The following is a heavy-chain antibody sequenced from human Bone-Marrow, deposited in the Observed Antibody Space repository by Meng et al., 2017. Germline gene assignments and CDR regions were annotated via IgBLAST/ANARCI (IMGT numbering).Heavy chain of an antibody. CDR3: ARVKPTVTPGGWYYGMDV. Sequence: ASVKVSCKASGYTFTSYDINWVRQATGQGLEWMGWMNPNSGNTGYAQKFQGRVTMTRNTSISTAYMELSSLRSEDTAVYYGARVKPTVTPGGWYYGMDVWGQGTTVTVSS. J-gene: IGHJ6*02. CDR2: MNPNSGNT. CDR1: GYTFTSYD. V-gene: IGHV1-8*01. D-gene: IGHD4-17*01.